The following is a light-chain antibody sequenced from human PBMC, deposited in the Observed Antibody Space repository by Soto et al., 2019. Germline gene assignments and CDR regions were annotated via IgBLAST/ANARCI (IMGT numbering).Light chain of an antibody. CDR3: QQYNNWPAIT. CDR1: QSVSRN. Sequence: EIVMTQSPATLSVSPGERATLSCRASQSVSRNLAWYQQKPGQAPRLLIYCASTRATGIPARFSGSGSGTEFTLTISSRQSEDFAVYYCQQYNNWPAITFGQGTRLESK. CDR2: CAS. J-gene: IGKJ5*01. V-gene: IGKV3D-15*01.